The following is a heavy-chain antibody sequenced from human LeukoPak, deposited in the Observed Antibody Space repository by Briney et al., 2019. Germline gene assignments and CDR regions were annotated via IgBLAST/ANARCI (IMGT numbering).Heavy chain of an antibody. Sequence: ASVKVSCKASGYTFTSYGISWVRQAPGQGLEWMGWISPNSGGTNYAQKFQGRVTMTRDTSISTAYMELSRLRSDDTAVYYCAMDIVVRDAFDIWGQGTMVTVSS. CDR3: AMDIVVRDAFDI. J-gene: IGHJ3*02. V-gene: IGHV1-2*02. CDR2: ISPNSGGT. D-gene: IGHD2-2*03. CDR1: GYTFTSYG.